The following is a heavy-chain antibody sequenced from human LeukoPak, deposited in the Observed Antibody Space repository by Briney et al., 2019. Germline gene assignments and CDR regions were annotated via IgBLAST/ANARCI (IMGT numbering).Heavy chain of an antibody. Sequence: KSSETLSLTCTVSGGSISSYYWSWLRQPPGKGLEWIRYIYYSGSTNYNPSLKSRVTISVDTSKNQFSLKLSSVTAADTAVYYCARRRSSGWFDAFDIWGQGTMVTVSS. V-gene: IGHV4-59*08. CDR3: ARRRSSGWFDAFDI. J-gene: IGHJ3*02. CDR2: IYYSGST. CDR1: GGSISSYY. D-gene: IGHD6-19*01.